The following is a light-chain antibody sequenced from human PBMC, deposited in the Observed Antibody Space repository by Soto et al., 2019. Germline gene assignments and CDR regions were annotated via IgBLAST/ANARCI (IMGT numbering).Light chain of an antibody. V-gene: IGLV2-14*01. J-gene: IGLJ2*01. CDR3: SSYSTSSPLVA. CDR2: DVN. Sequence: QSALTQPASVSGSPGQSITISCIGTSSDVGGYNYVSWYQQSPGTVPKLMIYDVNNRPSGVSNRFSGSKSGNTASLTISGLQAEDEADYYCSSYSTSSPLVAFGGGTQLPVL. CDR1: SSDVGGYNY.